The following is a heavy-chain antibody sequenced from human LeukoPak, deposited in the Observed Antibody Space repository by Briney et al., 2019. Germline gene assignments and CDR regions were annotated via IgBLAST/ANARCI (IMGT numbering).Heavy chain of an antibody. Sequence: GGSLRLSCAASGFTFSFYGMHWVRQAPGKGLEWVAVVWYDGSKKYYADSVKGRFTISRDNSKNTVYLQMNSLRADDTAVYYCARGHYGLDYWGQGALVTVSS. CDR2: VWYDGSKK. D-gene: IGHD3-10*01. J-gene: IGHJ4*02. CDR3: ARGHYGLDY. V-gene: IGHV3-33*01. CDR1: GFTFSFYG.